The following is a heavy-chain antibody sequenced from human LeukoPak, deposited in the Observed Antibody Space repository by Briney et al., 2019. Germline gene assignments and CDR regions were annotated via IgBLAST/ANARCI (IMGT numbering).Heavy chain of an antibody. CDR3: ARRKEVQTTFDY. Sequence: GGSLRLSCAASGFVFSNSWMGWVRLAPGKGLEWVANIKEDGSETYYVDSVKGRFTISRDNAKNSLDLQMNSLRDGDTAVYYCARRKEVQTTFDYWGQGTLVTVSS. CDR1: GFVFSNSW. J-gene: IGHJ4*02. V-gene: IGHV3-7*01. CDR2: IKEDGSET. D-gene: IGHD4/OR15-4a*01.